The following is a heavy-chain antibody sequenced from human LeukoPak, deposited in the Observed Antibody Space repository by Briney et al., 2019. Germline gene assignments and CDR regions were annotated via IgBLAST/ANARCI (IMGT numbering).Heavy chain of an antibody. CDR2: IYHSGST. V-gene: IGHV4-30-2*01. CDR3: ARAPQEIPAAYYIDV. J-gene: IGHJ6*03. CDR1: GGSISSGGYY. Sequence: PSQTLSLTCTVSGGSISSGGYYWGWIRQPPGKGLEWIGYIYHSGSTYYNPSLKSRVTLSVDRPKNQFSLKLSSVTAADTAVYYCARAPQEIPAAYYIDVWGKGTTVTVSS. D-gene: IGHD2-2*01.